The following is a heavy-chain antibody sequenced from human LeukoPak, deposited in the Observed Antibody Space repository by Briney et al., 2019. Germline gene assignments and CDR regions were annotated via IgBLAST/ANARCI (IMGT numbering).Heavy chain of an antibody. D-gene: IGHD5-18*01. J-gene: IGHJ4*02. CDR1: GFTFDDYA. CDR3: AKDGYSYGFLFNY. CDR2: ISWNSGSV. V-gene: IGHV3-9*01. Sequence: PGGSLRLSCAASGFTFDDYAMHWVRQTPGKGLEWVSGISWNSGSVGYADSVKGRFTISRDNAKNSLYLQMSSLRAEDTALYYCAKDGYSYGFLFNYWGQGTLVTVSS.